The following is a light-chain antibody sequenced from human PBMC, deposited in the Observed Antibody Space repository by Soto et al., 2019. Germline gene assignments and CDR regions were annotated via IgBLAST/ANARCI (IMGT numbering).Light chain of an antibody. V-gene: IGLV2-14*01. CDR3: TSYTSSSTLYV. J-gene: IGLJ1*01. Sequence: QSALTQPASVSGSPGQSITISCTGTSSDVGGYNYVSWYQQHPGKAPKLMIYDVRNRASGASNRFSGSKSGNTASLTISGLQAEDEADYYCTSYTSSSTLYVFGIGTKLTVL. CDR2: DVR. CDR1: SSDVGGYNY.